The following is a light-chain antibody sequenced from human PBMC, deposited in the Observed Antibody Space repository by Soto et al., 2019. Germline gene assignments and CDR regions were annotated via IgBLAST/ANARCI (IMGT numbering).Light chain of an antibody. V-gene: IGKV3-15*01. CDR2: GAS. CDR1: QRVSDN. J-gene: IGKJ1*01. CDR3: QQYNRSPRT. Sequence: EIVMTQSPSTLSASPGERATLSCRASQRVSDNLDWYQQKPGKAPTLLIYGASTRQSGIPARFSGSGSGTEFTLTISSLQSEDFATYYCQQYNRSPRTFGPGTKVDIK.